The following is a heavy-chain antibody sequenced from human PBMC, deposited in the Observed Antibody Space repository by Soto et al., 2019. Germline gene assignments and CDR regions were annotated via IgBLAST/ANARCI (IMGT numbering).Heavy chain of an antibody. CDR1: GACISVHSYY. CDR3: SWRYNGNDDYF. Sequence: SETLYISCTVSGACISVHSYYWTWIRQHPGKGLEWIGSSYYSGTTYFNPSLKSRATISVDTSKNQFSLRLTSVTAADTAIYSCSWRYNGNDDYF. V-gene: IGHV4-39*01. CDR2: SYYSGTT. D-gene: IGHD1-26*01. J-gene: IGHJ2*01.